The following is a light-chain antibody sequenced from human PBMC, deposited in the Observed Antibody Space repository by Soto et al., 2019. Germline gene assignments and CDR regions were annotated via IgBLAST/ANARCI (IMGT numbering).Light chain of an antibody. CDR3: QQYNYRPPA. V-gene: IGKV3-15*01. Sequence: DIVMTQSPAPLSVSPGEIAALSCRASQSVSGNLAWYQQTPGQAPRLLIYGASTRATGIPARFSGSGFGTEFTLTISSLKSEDFAVYYCQQYNYRPPAFGQGTRLEIK. J-gene: IGKJ5*01. CDR1: QSVSGN. CDR2: GAS.